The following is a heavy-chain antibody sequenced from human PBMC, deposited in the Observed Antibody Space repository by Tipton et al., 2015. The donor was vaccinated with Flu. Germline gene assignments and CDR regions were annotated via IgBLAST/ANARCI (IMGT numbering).Heavy chain of an antibody. Sequence: LRLSCTVSGDSFSGSYYWGWIRQAPGKGLEWIGNIYHTGSTYHNPSLKSRVTMSVDTSRNHLSLRLRSVTAADTAVYFCARRDFSNYVSDPKSWFDPWGQGILVAVSP. V-gene: IGHV4-38-2*02. CDR1: GDSFSGSYY. CDR2: IYHTGST. D-gene: IGHD4-11*01. J-gene: IGHJ5*02. CDR3: ARRDFSNYVSDPKSWFDP.